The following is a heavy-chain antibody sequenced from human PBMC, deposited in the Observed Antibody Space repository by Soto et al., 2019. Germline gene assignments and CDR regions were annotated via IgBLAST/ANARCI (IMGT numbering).Heavy chain of an antibody. CDR2: MNPNSGNT. D-gene: IGHD6-13*01. V-gene: IGHV1-8*02. CDR3: AREHSSSWRFDY. Sequence: ASVKVSCKASGYTFTTYVMHWVRQATGQGLEWMGWMNPNSGNTGYAQKFQGRVTMTRNTSISTAYMELSSLRSEDTAVYYCAREHSSSWRFDYWGQGTLVTVSS. J-gene: IGHJ4*02. CDR1: GYTFTTYV.